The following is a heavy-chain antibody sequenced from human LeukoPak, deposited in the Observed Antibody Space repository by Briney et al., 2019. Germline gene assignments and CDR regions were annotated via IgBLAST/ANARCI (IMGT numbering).Heavy chain of an antibody. CDR1: GFTFSSYA. CDR2: ISYDGSNK. V-gene: IGHV3-30-3*01. J-gene: IGHJ4*02. CDR3: ARVDYDSSGYYYGGFDY. Sequence: HAGGSLRFSCAASGFTFSSYAMHWVRQAPGKGLEWVAVISYDGSNKYYADSVKGRFTISRDNSKNTLYLQMNSLRAEDTAVYYCARVDYDSSGYYYGGFDYWGQGTLVTVSS. D-gene: IGHD3-22*01.